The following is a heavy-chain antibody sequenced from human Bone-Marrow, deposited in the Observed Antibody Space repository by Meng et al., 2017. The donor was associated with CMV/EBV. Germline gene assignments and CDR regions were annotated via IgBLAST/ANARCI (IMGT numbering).Heavy chain of an antibody. CDR3: ARLGYCSSTSCIDY. J-gene: IGHJ4*02. V-gene: IGHV1-2*02. CDR1: GYTFTGYY. CDR2: INPNSGGT. Sequence: ASVKVSCKASGYTFTGYYMHWVRQAPGQGLEWMGWINPNSGGTNYAQKFQGRVTMTRDTSISTAYMELNRLRSDDTAVYYCARLGYCSSTSCIDYWGRGTLVTVSS. D-gene: IGHD2-2*01.